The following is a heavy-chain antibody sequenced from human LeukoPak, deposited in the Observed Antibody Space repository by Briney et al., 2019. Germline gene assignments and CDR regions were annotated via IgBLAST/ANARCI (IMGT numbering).Heavy chain of an antibody. V-gene: IGHV3-74*01. CDR2: IDEDGRSA. CDR1: GFTFRSYW. CDR3: ARGLSGGYYYLAH. D-gene: IGHD2-2*03. Sequence: GGSLRLSCAASGFTFRSYWMHWVRQAPGKGLVWVSRIDEDGRSAAYAESVQGRFIISRDNAKNTLYLQMDSLRAEDSAVYYCARGLSGGYYYLAHWGQGTLVTVSS. J-gene: IGHJ4*02.